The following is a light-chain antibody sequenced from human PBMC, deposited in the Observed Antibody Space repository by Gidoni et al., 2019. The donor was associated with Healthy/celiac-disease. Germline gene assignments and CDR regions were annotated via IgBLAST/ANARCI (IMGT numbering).Light chain of an antibody. CDR2: AAS. Sequence: DIHMTQSPSSLSASVGDRVTITCRASQSISSYLDWYQQKPGKAPKLLIYAASSLQSGVPSRFSGSGSGTEFTLTISSLQPEDFATYYCQQSYSTPQTFGQGTKVEIK. J-gene: IGKJ1*01. CDR1: QSISSY. V-gene: IGKV1-39*01. CDR3: QQSYSTPQT.